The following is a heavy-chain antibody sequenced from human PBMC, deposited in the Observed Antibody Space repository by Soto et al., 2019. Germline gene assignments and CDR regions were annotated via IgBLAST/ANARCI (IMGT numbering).Heavy chain of an antibody. D-gene: IGHD1-26*01. J-gene: IGHJ4*02. CDR2: IWYDGTNK. V-gene: IGHV3-33*01. CDR1: GLTFSSYA. CDR3: ARAESSGNYYSDY. Sequence: GGSLRLSXAASGLTFSSYAMHWVRQAPGKGLEWVSVIWYDGTNKYYADSVKGRFTISRDNSKNTLYLQMSSLRAEDTAVYYCARAESSGNYYSDYWGQGTLVTVSS.